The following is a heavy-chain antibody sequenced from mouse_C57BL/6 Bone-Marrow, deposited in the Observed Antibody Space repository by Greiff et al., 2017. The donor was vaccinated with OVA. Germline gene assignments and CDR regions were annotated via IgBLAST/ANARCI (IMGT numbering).Heavy chain of an antibody. D-gene: IGHD1-1*01. CDR2: ISSGGSST. J-gene: IGHJ3*01. Sequence: EVKLVESGGDLVKPGGSLKLSCAASGFTFSSYGMSWVRQTPDKRLEWVATISSGGSSTYYPDSVKGRFTISRDNAKNTLYLQMSSLKSEDTAMYYCARSYYYGSPWFAYWGQGTLVTVSA. V-gene: IGHV5-6*01. CDR1: GFTFSSYG. CDR3: ARSYYYGSPWFAY.